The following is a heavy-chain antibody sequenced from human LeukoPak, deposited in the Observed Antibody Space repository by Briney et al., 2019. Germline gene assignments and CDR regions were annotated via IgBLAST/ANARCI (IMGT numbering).Heavy chain of an antibody. CDR1: GGSFSGYY. J-gene: IGHJ5*02. CDR2: INHSGST. V-gene: IGHV4-34*01. Sequence: SETPSLTCAVYGGSFSGYYWSWIRQPPGKGLEWIGEINHSGSTNYNPSLKSRVTISVDTSKNQFSLKLSSVTAADTAVYYCARESFGENSPWSQGTLVTVSS. D-gene: IGHD3-10*01. CDR3: ARESFGENSP.